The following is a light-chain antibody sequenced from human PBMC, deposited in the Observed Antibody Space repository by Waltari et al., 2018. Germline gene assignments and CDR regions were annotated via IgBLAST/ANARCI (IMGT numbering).Light chain of an antibody. CDR3: QSYDNNNDWL. CDR1: SGSMATHY. V-gene: IGLV6-57*01. Sequence: NFMLTQPHSVSESPGKTVTISCTRSSGSMATHYVPSDQPRPGRSPATVISEDSRRPSGVPARVSGSFDSASNSASLTISGLNTEEEADYFWQSYDNNNDWLFGGGTKLTV. J-gene: IGLJ3*02. CDR2: EDS.